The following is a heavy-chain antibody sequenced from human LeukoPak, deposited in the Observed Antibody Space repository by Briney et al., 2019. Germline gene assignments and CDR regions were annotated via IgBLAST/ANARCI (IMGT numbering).Heavy chain of an antibody. CDR3: AREQGDDTAMITGY. J-gene: IGHJ4*02. D-gene: IGHD5-18*01. CDR1: GYTFSDYC. V-gene: IGHV1-2*02. Sequence: ASVKVSCKASGYTFSDYCIHWVRQAPGQGLEWMGWINPKSGGTKYGQKFQGRVIMTRDTSISTAYMELSRLTSDDTAVYYCAREQGDDTAMITGYWGQGTLVAVSS. CDR2: INPKSGGT.